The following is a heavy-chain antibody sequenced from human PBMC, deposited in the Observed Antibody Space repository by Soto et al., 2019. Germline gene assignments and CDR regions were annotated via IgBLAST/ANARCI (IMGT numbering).Heavy chain of an antibody. CDR3: ARGEVHSSGWNFDF. J-gene: IGHJ4*02. V-gene: IGHV1-46*03. Sequence: ASVKVSCKASGYTFTSDHFHWVRQTPGLGLEWMGRINPSSGSTNYPQKFQGRVTMTRDTSTATAYMELSSLRSEDSAVYFCARGEVHSSGWNFDFWGQGSLVTVSS. CDR2: INPSSGST. CDR1: GYTFTSDH. D-gene: IGHD6-19*01.